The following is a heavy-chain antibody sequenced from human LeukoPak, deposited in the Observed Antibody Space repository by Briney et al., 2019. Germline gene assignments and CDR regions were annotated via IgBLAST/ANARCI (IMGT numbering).Heavy chain of an antibody. J-gene: IGHJ4*02. D-gene: IGHD3-22*01. CDR2: IRASDDTT. CDR1: GFTFSTSA. V-gene: IGHV3-23*01. Sequence: GGSLRLSCEVFGFTFSTSALSWFGQAPGRGLEWVSGIRASDDTTYYLDPVKGRFTVSRDNSKNTLYLQMNSLRVEDTAIYYCRFYTSGSDYWGQGTLVTVSS. CDR3: RFYTSGSDY.